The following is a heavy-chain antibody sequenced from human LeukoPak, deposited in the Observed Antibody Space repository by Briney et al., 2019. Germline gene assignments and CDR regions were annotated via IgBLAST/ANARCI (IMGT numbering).Heavy chain of an antibody. CDR2: ISSSSSTI. Sequence: GGSLRLSCAASGFTFSSYSMNWVRQAPGKGLEWVSYISSSSSTIYYADSVKGRFTISRDNNKNSLSLQMNSLRTEDSALYYCATERQQYFDYWGQGTLVTVSS. J-gene: IGHJ4*02. CDR3: ATERQQYFDY. CDR1: GFTFSSYS. V-gene: IGHV3-48*04.